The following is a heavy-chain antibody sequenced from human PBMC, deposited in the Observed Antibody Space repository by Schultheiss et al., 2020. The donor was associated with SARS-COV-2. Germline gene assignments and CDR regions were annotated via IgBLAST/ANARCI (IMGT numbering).Heavy chain of an antibody. CDR1: GFTFSDYY. Sequence: GESLKISCAASGFTFSDYYMSWIRQAPGKGLEWVSYISSSGSTIYYADSVKGRFTISRDNSKNTLYLQMNSLRDEDSAVYYCAGTSGSFLFDLWGRGTLVTVSS. V-gene: IGHV3-11*04. J-gene: IGHJ2*01. CDR2: ISSSGSTI. D-gene: IGHD2-15*01. CDR3: AGTSGSFLFDL.